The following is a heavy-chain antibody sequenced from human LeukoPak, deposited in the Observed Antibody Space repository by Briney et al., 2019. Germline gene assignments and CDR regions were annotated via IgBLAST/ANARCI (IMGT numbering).Heavy chain of an antibody. D-gene: IGHD2-2*01. V-gene: IGHV3-74*01. J-gene: IGHJ4*02. CDR1: GFTVSSNY. CDR2: INGDGSST. CDR3: ARALTSRRDY. Sequence: GGSLRLSCAASGFTVSSNYMSWVRQAPGKGLVWVSRINGDGSSTNYADSVKGRFTISRDNAKNTLYLQMNSLRAEDTAVYYCARALTSRRDYWGQGPLVTVSS.